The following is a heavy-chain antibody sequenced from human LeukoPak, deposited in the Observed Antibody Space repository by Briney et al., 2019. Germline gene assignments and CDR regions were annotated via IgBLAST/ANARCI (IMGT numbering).Heavy chain of an antibody. CDR1: GGSIGSDDYY. CDR3: ARGVERIFGVVNWFDP. Sequence: SQTLSLTCTDSGGSIGSDDYYWSWIRQPPGKGLEWIVCIYYSGSTYYNPSLKSRVTISVDTSKNQFSLKLNSVTAADTAVYYCARGVERIFGVVNWFDPWGQGTPVTVSS. J-gene: IGHJ5*02. V-gene: IGHV4-30-4*01. CDR2: IYYSGST. D-gene: IGHD3-3*01.